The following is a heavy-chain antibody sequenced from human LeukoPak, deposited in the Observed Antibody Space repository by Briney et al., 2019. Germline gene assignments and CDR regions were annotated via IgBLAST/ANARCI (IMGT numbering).Heavy chain of an antibody. CDR2: IYSSGST. J-gene: IGHJ5*02. V-gene: IGHV4-59*01. D-gene: IGHD1-26*01. CDR3: ARLHSGNSNWFDP. Sequence: PSETLSLTCTVSGGSISSYYWSWIRQPPGKGLEWIGYIYSSGSTNYNPSLKSRVTISVDTSKNQFSLKLSSVTAADTAVYYCARLHSGNSNWFDPWGQGTLVTVSS. CDR1: GGSISSYY.